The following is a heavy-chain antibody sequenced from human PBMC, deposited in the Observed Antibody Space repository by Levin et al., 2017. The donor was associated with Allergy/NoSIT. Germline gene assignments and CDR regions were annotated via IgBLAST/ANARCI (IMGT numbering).Heavy chain of an antibody. D-gene: IGHD3-16*02. CDR2: ISAYNGNT. V-gene: IGHV1-18*01. CDR1: GYTFTSYG. Sequence: GESLKISCKASGYTFTSYGISWVRQAPGQGLEWMGWISAYNGNTNYAQKLQGRVTMTTDTSTSTAYMELRSLRSDDTAVYYCARQGVWGSYQTFDYWGQGTLVTVSS. CDR3: ARQGVWGSYQTFDY. J-gene: IGHJ4*02.